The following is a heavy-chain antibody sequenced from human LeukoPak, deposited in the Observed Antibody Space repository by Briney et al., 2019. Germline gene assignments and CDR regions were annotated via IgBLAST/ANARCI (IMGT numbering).Heavy chain of an antibody. D-gene: IGHD6-19*01. J-gene: IGHJ4*02. CDR3: ARVLGGAVAAFDY. CDR1: GFTFSDYT. Sequence: PGGSLRLSCAASGFTFSDYTLHWVRQAPGKGLEWVALMSYDGNTKYYADSVKGRFTISRDNSKNTLYLQMNSLRAEDTAVYYCARVLGGAVAAFDYWGQGTLVTVSS. V-gene: IGHV3-30-3*01. CDR2: MSYDGNTK.